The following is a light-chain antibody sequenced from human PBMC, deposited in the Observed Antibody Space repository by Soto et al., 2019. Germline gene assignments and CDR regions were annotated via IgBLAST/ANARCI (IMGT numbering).Light chain of an antibody. V-gene: IGKV1-27*01. Sequence: DIQMTQSPSSLSASVGDRVTITCRASQGISNFLAWYQQKPGKVPKLLISAASTLQSGVPSRFSGSGSGTDSTLTITSLQPEHVATYYCQKYSSVITFGQGTQLE. CDR3: QKYSSVIT. CDR1: QGISNF. J-gene: IGKJ5*01. CDR2: AAS.